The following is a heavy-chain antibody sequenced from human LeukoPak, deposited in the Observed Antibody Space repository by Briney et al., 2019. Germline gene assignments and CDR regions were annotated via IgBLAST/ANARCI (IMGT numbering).Heavy chain of an antibody. D-gene: IGHD5-18*01. Sequence: SETLSLTCTVSGGSISSYYWSWIRQPPGKGLEWIGYIYYSGSTNYNASLKSRVTISVDTSKNQFSVKLSSVTAADTAVYYCARDGGQRGYSYGYALDFDYWGQGTLVTVSS. V-gene: IGHV4-59*01. CDR2: IYYSGST. CDR3: ARDGGQRGYSYGYALDFDY. CDR1: GGSISSYY. J-gene: IGHJ4*02.